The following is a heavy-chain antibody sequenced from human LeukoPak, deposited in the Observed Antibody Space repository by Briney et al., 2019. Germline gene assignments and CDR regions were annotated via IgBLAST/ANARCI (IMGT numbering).Heavy chain of an antibody. J-gene: IGHJ5*02. Sequence: PSETLSLTCTVSGGSISTFYWSWFRQPPGKRLEWIGYINHSGYTDYNPSLKSRVSMSVDTSKNQFSLKLSSVTAADTAVYYCTKLASPWGQGILVTVFS. CDR2: INHSGYT. CDR3: TKLASP. V-gene: IGHV4-59*01. CDR1: GGSISTFY.